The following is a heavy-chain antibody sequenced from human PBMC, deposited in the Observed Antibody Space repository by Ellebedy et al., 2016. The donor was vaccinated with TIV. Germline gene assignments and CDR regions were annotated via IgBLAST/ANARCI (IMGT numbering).Heavy chain of an antibody. D-gene: IGHD6-13*01. V-gene: IGHV3-11*01. Sequence: GESLKISCAASGFIFSDYYMNWIRQAPGKGLEWVSYISNSGHTIYYADSVKGRFTISRDNAENSLYLQMNSLRPEDTAVYYCARDARFIDQQHNWFDPWGQGTLVTVSS. CDR3: ARDARFIDQQHNWFDP. CDR1: GFIFSDYY. CDR2: ISNSGHTI. J-gene: IGHJ5*02.